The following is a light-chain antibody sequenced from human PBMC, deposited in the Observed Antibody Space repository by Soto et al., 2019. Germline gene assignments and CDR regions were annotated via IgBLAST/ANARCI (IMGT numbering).Light chain of an antibody. CDR1: QSVTTY. J-gene: IGKJ5*01. Sequence: LSPPTLSLSPEQIATHYCTASQSVTTYLVWYQQKPGQAPRLLIYDASNRATGIPARFSGSGSGTDFTLTISGLEPEDFAVYYCQQRSNWPITFGQGTRLEIK. CDR3: QQRSNWPIT. CDR2: DAS. V-gene: IGKV3-11*01.